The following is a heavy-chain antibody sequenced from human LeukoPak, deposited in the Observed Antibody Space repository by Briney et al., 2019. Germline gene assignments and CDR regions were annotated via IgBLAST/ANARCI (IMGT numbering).Heavy chain of an antibody. D-gene: IGHD3-3*01. J-gene: IGHJ4*02. CDR3: ARANNDFWSGYRLGGDY. CDR1: GFTFSDYY. CDR2: ISSSGSTI. V-gene: IGHV3-11*04. Sequence: GGSLRLSCAASGFTFSDYYMSWIRQAPGKGLEWVSYISSSGSTIYYADSVKGRFTISRDNAKNSLYLQMNSLRAEDTAVYYCARANNDFWSGYRLGGDYWGQGTLVTVSS.